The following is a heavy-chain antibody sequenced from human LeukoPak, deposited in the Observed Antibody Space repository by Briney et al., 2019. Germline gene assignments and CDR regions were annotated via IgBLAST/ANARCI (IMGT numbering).Heavy chain of an antibody. Sequence: GGSLRLSCAASGFTFSSYAMHWVRQAPGKGLEWVAVISYDGSNKYYADSVKGRFTISRDSSKNTLYLQMNSLRAEDTAVYYCARAFLRGYSYGYFGYWGQGTLVTVSS. J-gene: IGHJ4*02. CDR1: GFTFSSYA. CDR2: ISYDGSNK. V-gene: IGHV3-30*04. D-gene: IGHD5-18*01. CDR3: ARAFLRGYSYGYFGY.